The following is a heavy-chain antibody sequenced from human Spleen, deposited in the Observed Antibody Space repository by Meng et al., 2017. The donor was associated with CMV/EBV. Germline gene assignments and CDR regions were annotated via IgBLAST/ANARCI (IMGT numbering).Heavy chain of an antibody. J-gene: IGHJ6*02. D-gene: IGHD6-6*01. CDR2: IITMITVA. V-gene: IGHV1-69*04. CDR3: ARDSIAARLGSDYYFHDMDV. Sequence: SVKVSCKASGGTFSNYSISWVRQAPGQGLEWMGRIITMITVANYAQKFQGRITITADKSTGTAYMELRSLRSEDTGVYYCARDSIAARLGSDYYFHDMDVWGHGTTVTVSS. CDR1: GGTFSNYS.